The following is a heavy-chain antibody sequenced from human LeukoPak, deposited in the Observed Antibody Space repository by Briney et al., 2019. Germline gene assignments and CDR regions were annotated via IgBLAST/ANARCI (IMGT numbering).Heavy chain of an antibody. CDR3: ARDQGGIHYYGSGSYSGTFSGLGYNFDY. CDR2: ISAYNGNT. V-gene: IGHV1-18*01. Sequence: GASVKVSCKASGYTFTSYGISWVRQAPGQGLEWMGWISAYNGNTNYAQKLQGRVTMTTDTSTSTAYMELRSLRSDDTAVYYCARDQGGIHYYGSGSYSGTFSGLGYNFDYWGQGTLVTVSS. CDR1: GYTFTSYG. D-gene: IGHD3-10*01. J-gene: IGHJ4*02.